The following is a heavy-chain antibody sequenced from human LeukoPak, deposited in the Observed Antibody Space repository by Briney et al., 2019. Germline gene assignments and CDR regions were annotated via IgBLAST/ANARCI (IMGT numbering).Heavy chain of an antibody. D-gene: IGHD1-7*01. CDR1: GGSISSGDYY. CDR3: ASWTYRTQDIDY. Sequence: PSETLSLTCTVSGGSISSGDYYWSWIRQPPGKGLEWIGYIYYSGSTYYNPSLKSRVTISVDTSKNQFSLKLSSVTAADTAVYYCASWTYRTQDIDYWGQGTLVTVSS. J-gene: IGHJ4*02. V-gene: IGHV4-30-4*01. CDR2: IYYSGST.